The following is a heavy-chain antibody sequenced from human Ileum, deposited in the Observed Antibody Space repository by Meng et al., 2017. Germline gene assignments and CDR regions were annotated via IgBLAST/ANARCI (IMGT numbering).Heavy chain of an antibody. V-gene: IGHV3-33*01. CDR2: IWYDGSQE. CDR3: ARDDYADTKVDFDY. J-gene: IGHJ4*02. Sequence: VVWSGGGVGQPGMSLRLFCVASGCTVRSYAMHRVRQAPGKGLEWVAVIWYDGSQEYYADSVKGRFTISRDNSKNTLSLQMNSLRAEDTAVYYCARDDYADTKVDFDYWGQGTLVTVSS. D-gene: IGHD4-17*01. CDR1: GCTVRSYA.